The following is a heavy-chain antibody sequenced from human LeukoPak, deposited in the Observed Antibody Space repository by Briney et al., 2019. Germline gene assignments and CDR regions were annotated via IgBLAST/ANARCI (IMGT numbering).Heavy chain of an antibody. CDR1: GYTFINYA. D-gene: IGHD6-13*01. CDR3: ARGPRAAADDY. V-gene: IGHV1-3*01. J-gene: IGHJ4*02. Sequence: GASVKVSCKASGYTFINYAINWGRQAPGQRPEWIGWINAANGNTKYSQKFQGRVTITRDTSASTAYMELSSLRSEDTAVYYCARGPRAAADDYWGQGTLVTVSS. CDR2: INAANGNT.